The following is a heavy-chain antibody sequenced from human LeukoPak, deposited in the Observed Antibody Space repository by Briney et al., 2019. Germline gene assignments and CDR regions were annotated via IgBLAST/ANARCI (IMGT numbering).Heavy chain of an antibody. Sequence: SETLSLTCTVSGGSISSGGYYWSWIRQHPGKGLEWIGYIDYSGSTHHNPSLKSRVTISVDTSKNQFSLKLTSVTAADTAVYYCARTNAFDIWGQGTVVTVSS. CDR2: IDYSGST. V-gene: IGHV4-31*03. CDR3: ARTNAFDI. J-gene: IGHJ3*02. CDR1: GGSISSGGYY.